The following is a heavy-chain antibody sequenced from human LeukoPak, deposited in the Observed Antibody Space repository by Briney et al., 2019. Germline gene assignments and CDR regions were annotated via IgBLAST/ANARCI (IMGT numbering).Heavy chain of an antibody. J-gene: IGHJ6*01. CDR2: IAYTGAT. CDR3: AGEVVEMATVPLGMDV. Sequence: SETLSLTCTVSGGSFRSYYWSWIRQHPRKGLERIGYIAYTGATNYNPSLKSRVTISVDTSKNQFSLRLRSVTAADTAVYFCAGEVVEMATVPLGMDVWGQGTTVSVSS. V-gene: IGHV4-59*01. CDR1: GGSFRSYY. D-gene: IGHD5-24*01.